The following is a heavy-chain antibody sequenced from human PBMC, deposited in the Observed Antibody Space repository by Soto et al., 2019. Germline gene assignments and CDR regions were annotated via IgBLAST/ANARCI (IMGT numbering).Heavy chain of an antibody. J-gene: IGHJ5*02. CDR3: ARRDDYSNYGWFDP. Sequence: PSETLSLTXTVSGGSISSSSYYWGWIRQPPGKGLEWIGSIYYSGSTYYNPSLKSRVTISVDTSKNQFSLKLSSVTAADTAVYYCARRDDYSNYGWFDPWGQGTLVTVSS. V-gene: IGHV4-39*01. CDR2: IYYSGST. CDR1: GGSISSSSYY. D-gene: IGHD4-4*01.